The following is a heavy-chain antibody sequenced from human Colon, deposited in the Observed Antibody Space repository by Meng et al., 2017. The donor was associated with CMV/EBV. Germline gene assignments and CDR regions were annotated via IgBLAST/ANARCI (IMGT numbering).Heavy chain of an antibody. Sequence: GESLKISCAASGFTFSSYRMNWVRQAPGKGLEWISSISSGATTIYYADSVKGRFTISRDNAKNSLYLQMNSLRAGDTAVYYCARGSSSSFDYWGRGALVTVSS. D-gene: IGHD6-6*01. J-gene: IGHJ4*02. CDR2: ISSGATTI. V-gene: IGHV3-48*04. CDR1: GFTFSSYR. CDR3: ARGSSSSFDY.